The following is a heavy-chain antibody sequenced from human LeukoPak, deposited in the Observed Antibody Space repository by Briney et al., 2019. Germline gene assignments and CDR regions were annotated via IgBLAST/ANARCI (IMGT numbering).Heavy chain of an antibody. CDR3: ARGPWYYDFWSGYPNWFDP. CDR2: ISAYNGNT. Sequence: ASVKVSCKASGHTFTSYGISWVRQAPGQGLEWMGWISAYNGNTNYAQKLQGRVTMTTDTSTSTAYMELRSLRSDDTAVYYCARGPWYYDFWSGYPNWFDPWGQGTLVTVSS. V-gene: IGHV1-18*01. CDR1: GHTFTSYG. J-gene: IGHJ5*02. D-gene: IGHD3-3*01.